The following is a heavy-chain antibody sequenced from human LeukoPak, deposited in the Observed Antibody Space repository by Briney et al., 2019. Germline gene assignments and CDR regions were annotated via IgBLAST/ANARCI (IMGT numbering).Heavy chain of an antibody. Sequence: PSETLSLTCTVSGGSISSSSYYWGWIRQPPGKGLEWIGSIYYSGSTNYNPSLKSRVTISVDTSKNQFSLKLSSVTAADTAVYYCARGRPLVYYDSSGRYFQHWGQGTLVTVSS. D-gene: IGHD3-22*01. CDR3: ARGRPLVYYDSSGRYFQH. CDR1: GGSISSSSYY. CDR2: IYYSGST. J-gene: IGHJ1*01. V-gene: IGHV4-39*07.